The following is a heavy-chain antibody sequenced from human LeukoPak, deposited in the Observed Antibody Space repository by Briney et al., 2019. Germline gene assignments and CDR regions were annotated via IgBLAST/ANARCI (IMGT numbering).Heavy chain of an antibody. Sequence: GASVKVSCKASGYTFTSYGISWVRQAPGQGLEWMGWISAYNGNTNYAQKLQGRVTMTTDTSTSTAYMELRSLRSDDTAVYYCAREYSSFPTRGYYYYYGMDVWGQGTTVTVSS. D-gene: IGHD6-6*01. CDR3: AREYSSFPTRGYYYYYGMDV. J-gene: IGHJ6*02. V-gene: IGHV1-18*01. CDR2: ISAYNGNT. CDR1: GYTFTSYG.